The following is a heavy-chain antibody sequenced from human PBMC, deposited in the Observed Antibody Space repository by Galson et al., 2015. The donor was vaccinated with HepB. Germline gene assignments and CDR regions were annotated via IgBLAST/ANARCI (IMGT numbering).Heavy chain of an antibody. V-gene: IGHV3-23*01. Sequence: SLRLSCAASGFTFSSYAMNWVRQAPGKGLEWVSAISGSGTSTYYADSVKGRFTISRDNSKNTLYLQMNSLRAEDTAVYYCAKDARRTALAAGYRFDYWGQGTLVTVSS. CDR3: AKDARRTALAAGYRFDY. D-gene: IGHD6-13*01. CDR2: ISGSGTST. CDR1: GFTFSSYA. J-gene: IGHJ4*02.